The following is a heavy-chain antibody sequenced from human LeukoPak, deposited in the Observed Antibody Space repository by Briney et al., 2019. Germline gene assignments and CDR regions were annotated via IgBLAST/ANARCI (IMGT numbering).Heavy chain of an antibody. CDR2: ISYDGSNK. CDR1: GFTFSSYA. V-gene: IGHV3-30-3*01. J-gene: IGHJ4*02. Sequence: GRSLRLSCAASGFTFSSYAMHWVRQAPGKGLEWVAVISYDGSNKCYADSVKGRFTISRDNSKNTLYLQMNSLRAEDTAVYYCARGLATIAYWGQGTLVTVSS. D-gene: IGHD5-24*01. CDR3: ARGLATIAY.